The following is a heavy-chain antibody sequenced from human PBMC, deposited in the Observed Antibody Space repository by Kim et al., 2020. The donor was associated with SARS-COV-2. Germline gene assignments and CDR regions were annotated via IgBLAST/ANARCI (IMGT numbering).Heavy chain of an antibody. J-gene: IGHJ3*02. Sequence: FTISRDNSKNTLYLQMNSLRAEDTAVYYCAKEWVTYYYDSSGPGDDAFDIWGQGTMVTVSS. D-gene: IGHD3-22*01. V-gene: IGHV3-23*01. CDR3: AKEWVTYYYDSSGPGDDAFDI.